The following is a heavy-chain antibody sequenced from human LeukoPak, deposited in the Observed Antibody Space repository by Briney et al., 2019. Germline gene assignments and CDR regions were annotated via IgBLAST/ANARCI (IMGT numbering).Heavy chain of an antibody. CDR1: GFTFSSYG. CDR2: ISYDGSNK. CDR3: AKDQGHIVVVTAMGGVDY. J-gene: IGHJ4*02. D-gene: IGHD2-21*02. Sequence: PGGSLRLSCAASGFTFSSYGMHWVRQAPGKGLEWVAVISYDGSNKYYADSVKGRFTISRDNSKNTLYLQMNSLRAEDTAVYYCAKDQGHIVVVTAMGGVDYWGQGTLVTVSS. V-gene: IGHV3-30*18.